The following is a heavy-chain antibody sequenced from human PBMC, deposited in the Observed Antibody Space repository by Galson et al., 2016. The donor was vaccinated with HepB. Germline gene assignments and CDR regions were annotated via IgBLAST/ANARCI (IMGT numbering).Heavy chain of an antibody. J-gene: IGHJ4*02. CDR3: ARDFGF. D-gene: IGHD3-10*01. V-gene: IGHV3-21*01. Sequence: SVKGRFTISRDNTKESLYLQMNSLRSEDTAVYYCARDFGFWGQGTLVTVSS.